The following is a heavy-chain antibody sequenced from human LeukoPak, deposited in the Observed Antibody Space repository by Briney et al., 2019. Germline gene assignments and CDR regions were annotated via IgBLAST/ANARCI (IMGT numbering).Heavy chain of an antibody. CDR1: GFTFSSYA. CDR3: ARDPLGAAAGSPPFDI. Sequence: QPGGSLRLSCAASGFTFSSYAMHWVRQAPGKGLEWVAVISYDGSNKYYADSVKGRFTISRDNSKNTLYLQMNSLRAEDTAVYYCARDPLGAAAGSPPFDIWGQGTMVTVSS. CDR2: ISYDGSNK. J-gene: IGHJ3*02. V-gene: IGHV3-30*04. D-gene: IGHD6-13*01.